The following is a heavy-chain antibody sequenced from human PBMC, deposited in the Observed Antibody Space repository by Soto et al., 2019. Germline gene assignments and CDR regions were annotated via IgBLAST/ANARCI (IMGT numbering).Heavy chain of an antibody. CDR3: ARLGYLYYYGSGSHPRAFDY. D-gene: IGHD3-10*01. J-gene: IGHJ4*02. CDR1: GFTFSSYE. V-gene: IGHV3-48*03. Sequence: LRLSCAASGFTFSSYEMNWVRQAPGKGLEWVSYISSSGSTIYYADSVKGRFTISRDNAKNSLYLQMNSLRAEDTAVYYCARLGYLYYYGSGSHPRAFDYWGQGTLVTVSS. CDR2: ISSSGSTI.